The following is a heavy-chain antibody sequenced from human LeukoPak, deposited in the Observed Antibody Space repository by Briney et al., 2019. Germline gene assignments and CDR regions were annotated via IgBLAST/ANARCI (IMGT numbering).Heavy chain of an antibody. CDR1: GFIFSDHY. Sequence: PGGSLRLSCAAYGFIFSDHYMDWVRQAPGKGMEWVARSRNKANSYSTVYAASVQGRFTISRDESKNSLYLQMNSLITEDTAVYFCARGFHSFDIWGQGTMVTVSS. CDR2: SRNKANSYST. V-gene: IGHV3-72*01. J-gene: IGHJ3*02. CDR3: ARGFHSFDI.